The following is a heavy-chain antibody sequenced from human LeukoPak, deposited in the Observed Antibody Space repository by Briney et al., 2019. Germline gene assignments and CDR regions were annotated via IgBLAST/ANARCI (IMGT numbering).Heavy chain of an antibody. CDR2: INHSGST. J-gene: IGHJ5*02. V-gene: IGHV4-34*01. CDR3: ASGRTGYSSSWYSGFDP. CDR1: GGSFSGYY. D-gene: IGHD6-13*01. Sequence: PSETLSLTCAVYGGSFSGYYWSWIRQPPGKGLEWIGEINHSGSTNYNPSLKSRVTISVDTSKNQFSLKLSSVTAADTAVYYCASGRTGYSSSWYSGFDPWGQGTLVTVSS.